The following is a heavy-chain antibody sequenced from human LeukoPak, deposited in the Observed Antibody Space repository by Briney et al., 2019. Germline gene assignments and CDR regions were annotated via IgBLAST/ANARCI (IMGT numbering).Heavy chain of an antibody. Sequence: GGSLRLSCAASGFTFSSYSMNWVRQAPGKGLEWVSSISSTSSYIYYADSVKGRFTISRDNAKNSLHLQMNSLRAEDTAVYYCAELGITMIGGVWGKGTTVTISS. V-gene: IGHV3-21*01. CDR1: GFTFSSYS. CDR2: ISSTSSYI. D-gene: IGHD3-10*02. J-gene: IGHJ6*04. CDR3: AELGITMIGGV.